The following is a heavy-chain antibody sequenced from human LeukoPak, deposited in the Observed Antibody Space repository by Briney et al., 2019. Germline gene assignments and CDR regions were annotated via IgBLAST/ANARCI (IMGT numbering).Heavy chain of an antibody. J-gene: IGHJ1*01. CDR1: GFTFSNYW. D-gene: IGHD2-2*01. V-gene: IGHV3-7*04. CDR3: ARDASYYADH. CDR2: IKHDGSEE. Sequence: GGSLRLSCAASGFTFSNYWMSWVRQAPGKGLEWVANIKHDGSEEYYVDSVQGRFTISRDSGKNSLYLQMNSPRAEDTAVYYCARDASYYADHWGQGTLVTVSS.